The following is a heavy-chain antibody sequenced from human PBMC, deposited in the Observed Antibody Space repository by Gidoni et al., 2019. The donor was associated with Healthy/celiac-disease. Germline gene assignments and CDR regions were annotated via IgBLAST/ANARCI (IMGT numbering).Heavy chain of an antibody. V-gene: IGHV3-23*01. D-gene: IGHD3-16*02. J-gene: IGHJ4*02. Sequence: EVQLLESGGGLVQPGGSLRLSCAASGFTFSSYALRWVRQAPGKGLEWVSAISGSGGSTYYADSVKGRFTISRDNSKNTLYLQMNSLRAEDTAVYYCAKDPSPSYDYIWGSYRFDYWGQGTLVTVSS. CDR3: AKDPSPSYDYIWGSYRFDY. CDR2: ISGSGGST. CDR1: GFTFSSYA.